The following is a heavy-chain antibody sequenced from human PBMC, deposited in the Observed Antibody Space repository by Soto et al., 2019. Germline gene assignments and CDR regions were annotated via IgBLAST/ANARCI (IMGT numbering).Heavy chain of an antibody. D-gene: IGHD6-13*01. CDR3: ARDAVAPYPGIAAAGMVLDY. CDR1: GFTFSSYA. Sequence: SLRLSCAASGFTFSSYAMHWVRQAPGKGLEWVAVISYDGSNKYYADSVKGRFTISRDNSRNTLYLQMNSLRAEDTAVYYCARDAVAPYPGIAAAGMVLDYWGQGTLVTVSS. CDR2: ISYDGSNK. V-gene: IGHV3-30-3*01. J-gene: IGHJ4*02.